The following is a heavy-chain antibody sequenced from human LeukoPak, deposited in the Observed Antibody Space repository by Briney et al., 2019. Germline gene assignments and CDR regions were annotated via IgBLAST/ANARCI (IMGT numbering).Heavy chain of an antibody. CDR2: KRKTGST. D-gene: IGHD2-15*01. CDR3: ARHVHCSGGSCYRYGMDG. V-gene: IGHV4-59*08. Sequence: SVTLSLTCTVSGGSISTFHWSWIRQPPGRGLEWIGFKRKTGSTNYNPSLNSRVTISVDTSKNQFFLKLSSVTAADTAVYYCARHVHCSGGSCYRYGMDGWGQGTTVTVS. CDR1: GGSISTFH. J-gene: IGHJ6*02.